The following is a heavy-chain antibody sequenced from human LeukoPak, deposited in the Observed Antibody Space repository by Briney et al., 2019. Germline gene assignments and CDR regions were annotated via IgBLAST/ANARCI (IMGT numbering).Heavy chain of an antibody. CDR3: GTLLSNGPFDY. CDR1: GYTFTGYY. CDR2: IYPNTGAT. Sequence: ASLKVSCKASGYTFTGYYMHWVRPAPGQGLEWMGWIYPNTGATKYAQKFQGRVTMTRDTSFSTAYMELSGLRSDDSAVYYCGTLLSNGPFDYWGQGSLVTVSS. V-gene: IGHV1-2*02. J-gene: IGHJ4*02.